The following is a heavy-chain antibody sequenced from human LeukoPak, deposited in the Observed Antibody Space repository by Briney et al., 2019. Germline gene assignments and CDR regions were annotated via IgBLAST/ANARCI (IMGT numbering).Heavy chain of an antibody. CDR3: ASGYCSGGSCYSVFDY. CDR2: IIPIFGTA. J-gene: IGHJ4*02. CDR1: GGTFSSYA. Sequence: ASVKVSCKASGGTFSSYAISWVRQAPGQGLEWMGGIIPIFGTANYAQKFQGRVTITADKSTRTAYMELSSLRSEDTAVYYCASGYCSGGSCYSVFDYWGQGTLVTVSS. D-gene: IGHD2-15*01. V-gene: IGHV1-69*06.